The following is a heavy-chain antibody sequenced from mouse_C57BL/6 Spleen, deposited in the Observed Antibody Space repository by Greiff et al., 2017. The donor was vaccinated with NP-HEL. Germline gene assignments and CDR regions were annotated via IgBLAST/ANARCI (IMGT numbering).Heavy chain of an antibody. J-gene: IGHJ3*01. CDR2: IWGVGST. CDR1: GFSLTSYG. D-gene: IGHD4-1*01. V-gene: IGHV2-6*01. CDR3: AMLGRAWFAY. Sequence: QVQLQQSGPGLVAPSQRLSITCTVSGFSLTSYGVDWVRQSPGKGLEWLGVIWGVGSTNYNSALKSRLSISKDNSKSQVFLKMNSLQTDDTAMYYCAMLGRAWFAYWGQGTLVTVSA.